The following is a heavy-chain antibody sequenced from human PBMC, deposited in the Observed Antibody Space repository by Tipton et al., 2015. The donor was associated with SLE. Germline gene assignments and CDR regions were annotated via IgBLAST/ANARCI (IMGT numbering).Heavy chain of an antibody. D-gene: IGHD3-3*01. CDR3: AKDLLYDDFWSGYQMDF. Sequence: GSLRLSCAASGFTFSSYAMSWVRQAPGKGLEWVSGISGSGGSTYYADSVKGRFTISRDNSKSTLYLQMNSLRAEDTAVYYCAKDLLYDDFWSGYQMDFWGQGTTVTVSS. J-gene: IGHJ6*02. CDR2: ISGSGGST. CDR1: GFTFSSYA. V-gene: IGHV3-23*01.